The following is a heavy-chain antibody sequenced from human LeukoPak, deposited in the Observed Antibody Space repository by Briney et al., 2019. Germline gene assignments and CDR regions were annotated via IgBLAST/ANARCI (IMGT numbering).Heavy chain of an antibody. CDR1: GYSFTSYW. CDR3: ARLLVIMDNDAFDI. J-gene: IGHJ3*02. CDR2: IYPGDSDN. D-gene: IGHD3-9*01. Sequence: GESLKISCKGSGYSFTSYWIGWVRQMPGKGLEWMGIIYPGDSDNRYSPSFQGQVTISADKSISTAYLQWGSLKASDTAMYYCARLLVIMDNDAFDIWGQGTMVTVSS. V-gene: IGHV5-51*01.